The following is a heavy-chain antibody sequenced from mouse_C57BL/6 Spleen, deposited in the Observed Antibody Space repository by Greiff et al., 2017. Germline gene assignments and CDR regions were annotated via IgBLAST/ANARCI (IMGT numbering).Heavy chain of an antibody. D-gene: IGHD1-1*01. V-gene: IGHV1-69*01. CDR3: ARSLYCYGLAMDY. CDR2: IDPSDSYT. CDR1: GYTFTSYW. J-gene: IGHJ4*01. Sequence: VQLQQPGAELVMPGASVKLSCKASGYTFTSYWMHWVKQRPGQGLEWIGEIDPSDSYTNYNQKFQGKSTLTVDKSSSTAYMQLSRLTSEDSAVYYCARSLYCYGLAMDYWGQGTSVSVSS.